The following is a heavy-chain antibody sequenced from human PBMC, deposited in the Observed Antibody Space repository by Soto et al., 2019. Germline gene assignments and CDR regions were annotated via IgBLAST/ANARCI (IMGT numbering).Heavy chain of an antibody. CDR2: IGDSGAST. V-gene: IGHV3-23*01. Sequence: EVLLLGSGVGLVQPGGSLSLSCEASGFSFSSFAMNWVRQAPGKGLEWVSAIGDSGASTYYADSVKGRFTISRDNSRNTLYLPLISLRAEGTVIYFCAKGVELDVWGKGNTVSVSS. D-gene: IGHD1-26*01. CDR1: GFSFSSFA. J-gene: IGHJ6*04. CDR3: AKGVELDV.